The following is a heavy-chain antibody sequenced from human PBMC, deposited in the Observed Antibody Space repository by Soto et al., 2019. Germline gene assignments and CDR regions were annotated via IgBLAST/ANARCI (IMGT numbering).Heavy chain of an antibody. J-gene: IGHJ4*02. CDR3: AGVVAGYSQFDD. CDR1: GASVTRDGNC. V-gene: IGHV4-30-2*01. CDR2: IYHGGST. D-gene: IGHD2-15*01. Sequence: QVQLRESGSGLVKPSQTLSLTCSVSGASVTRDGNCWTWIRQPPGMGLEFVASIYHGGSTFYNPSIRSRVTISLDRSKNQFSLKLTSVTAADTAVYYCAGVVAGYSQFDDWGQATLVTVSS.